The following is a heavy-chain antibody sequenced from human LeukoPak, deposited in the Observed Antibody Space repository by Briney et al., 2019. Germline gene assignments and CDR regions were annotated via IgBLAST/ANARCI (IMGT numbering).Heavy chain of an antibody. CDR1: GGTFSSYA. D-gene: IGHD2-2*01. J-gene: IGHJ4*02. CDR3: AAMYCSSTSCYANYFDY. V-gene: IGHV1-69*06. Sequence: SVKVSCKASGGTFSSYAISWVRQAPGQGLEWMGGIIPIFGTANYAQKFQGRVTITADKSTSTAYMELSSLRPEDTAVYYCAAMYCSSTSCYANYFDYWGQGTLVTVSS. CDR2: IIPIFGTA.